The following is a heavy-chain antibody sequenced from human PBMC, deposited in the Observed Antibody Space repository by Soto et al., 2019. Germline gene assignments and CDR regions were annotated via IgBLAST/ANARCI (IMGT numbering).Heavy chain of an antibody. Sequence: GESLKISCKCSGYSFTTYWIGWVRQMPGKGLEWMGIIYPGDSDTRYSPSFQGQVTISADKSISTAYLQWSSLKASDTAMYYCARQSIAATGAPDYWGQGTLVTVYS. D-gene: IGHD6-13*01. V-gene: IGHV5-51*01. J-gene: IGHJ4*02. CDR2: IYPGDSDT. CDR3: ARQSIAATGAPDY. CDR1: GYSFTTYW.